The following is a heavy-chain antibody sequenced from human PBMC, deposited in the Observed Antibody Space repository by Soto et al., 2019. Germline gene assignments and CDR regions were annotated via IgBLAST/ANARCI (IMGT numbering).Heavy chain of an antibody. CDR3: ARRRTIFGPFDY. J-gene: IGHJ4*02. CDR1: VGSILRSSYY. CDR2: IYYSGST. Sequence: SEPLSLTFTVSVGSILRSSYYWGWIRQPPGKGLEWIGSIYYSGSTYYNPSLKSRVTISVDTSKNQFSLKLSSVTAADTAVYYCARRRTIFGPFDYWGQG. V-gene: IGHV4-39*01. D-gene: IGHD3-3*01.